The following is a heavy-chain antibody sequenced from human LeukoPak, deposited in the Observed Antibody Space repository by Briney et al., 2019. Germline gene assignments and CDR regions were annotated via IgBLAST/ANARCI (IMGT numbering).Heavy chain of an antibody. J-gene: IGHJ3*02. V-gene: IGHV1-24*01. CDR3: ALTMITAGEGAFDI. CDR1: GYTLTELS. Sequence: GASVKVSCKVSGYTLTELSMHWVRQAPGKGPEWMGGFDPEDGETIYAQKFQGRVTMTEDTSTDTAYMELSSLRSEDTAVYYCALTMITAGEGAFDIWGQGTMVTVSS. D-gene: IGHD3-22*01. CDR2: FDPEDGET.